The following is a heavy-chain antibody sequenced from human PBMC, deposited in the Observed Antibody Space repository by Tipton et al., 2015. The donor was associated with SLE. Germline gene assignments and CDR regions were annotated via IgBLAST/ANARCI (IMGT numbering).Heavy chain of an antibody. CDR2: IWYDGSNK. CDR1: GFTFSSYG. J-gene: IGHJ4*02. V-gene: IGHV3-33*08. D-gene: IGHD6-13*01. Sequence: SLRLSCAASGFTFSSYGMHWVRQAPGKGLEWVAVIWYDGSNKYYADSVKGRFTISRDNSKNTLYLQMNSLRAEDTAVYYCARGVGSSWYIDYWGQGTLVTVSS. CDR3: ARGVGSSWYIDY.